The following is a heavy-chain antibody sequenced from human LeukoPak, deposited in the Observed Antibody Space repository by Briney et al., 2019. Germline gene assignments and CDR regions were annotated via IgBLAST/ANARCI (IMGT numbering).Heavy chain of an antibody. D-gene: IGHD6-6*01. CDR1: VGSIISSSYY. J-gene: IGHJ4*02. CDR2: IYYSGST. V-gene: IGHV4-39*01. CDR3: ARRQLAGPFDY. Sequence: PSETLSLTCTVSVGSIISSSYYWGWIRQPPGKGLGWMGSIYYSGSTYYNPSLTRRVTLSVDTSKNQFSLKLSSVTAADTAVYYCARRQLAGPFDYWGQGTLVIVSS.